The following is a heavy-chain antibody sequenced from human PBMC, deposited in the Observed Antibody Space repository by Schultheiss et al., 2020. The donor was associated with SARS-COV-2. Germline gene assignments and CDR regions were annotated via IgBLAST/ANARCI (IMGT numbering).Heavy chain of an antibody. Sequence: SDTLSLTCTVSGGSIRSYYWSWIRQPPGKGLEWIGYIYYSGSTNYNPSLKSRVTISVYTSKNQFSLKLSSVTAADTAVYYCAREPRYCSSTSCSKNAFDIWGQGTMVTVSS. CDR1: GGSIRSYY. J-gene: IGHJ3*02. CDR3: AREPRYCSSTSCSKNAFDI. D-gene: IGHD2-2*01. V-gene: IGHV4-59*01. CDR2: IYYSGST.